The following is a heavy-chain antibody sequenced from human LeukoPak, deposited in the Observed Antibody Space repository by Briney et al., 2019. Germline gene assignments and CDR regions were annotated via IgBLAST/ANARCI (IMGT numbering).Heavy chain of an antibody. Sequence: PSETLSLTCAVYGGSFSGYYWSWIRQPPGKGLEWIGEFNHSGSTNYNPSLKSRVTISVDTSKNQFSLKLSSVTAADTAVYYCARRRAYCSSTSCYTSFREAAFDIWGQGTMVTVSS. CDR3: ARRRAYCSSTSCYTSFREAAFDI. J-gene: IGHJ3*02. V-gene: IGHV4-34*01. D-gene: IGHD2-2*02. CDR1: GGSFSGYY. CDR2: FNHSGST.